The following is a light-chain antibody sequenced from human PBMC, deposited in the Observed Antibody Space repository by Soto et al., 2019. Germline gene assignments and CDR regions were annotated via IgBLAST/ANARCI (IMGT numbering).Light chain of an antibody. Sequence: ENVLTQSPGTLSLSPGERATLSCRASQSVGNNYLAWYQQKPGQAPRLLIYDASNRATAIPDRFSGSGSGTDFTLTISRLEPEDSAVYYCQQGATSPLTFGQGTKVEIK. CDR2: DAS. V-gene: IGKV3-20*01. CDR3: QQGATSPLT. J-gene: IGKJ1*01. CDR1: QSVGNNY.